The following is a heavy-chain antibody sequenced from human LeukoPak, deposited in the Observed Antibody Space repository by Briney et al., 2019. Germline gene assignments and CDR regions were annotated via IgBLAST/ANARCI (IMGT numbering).Heavy chain of an antibody. CDR2: INPSGGST. V-gene: IGHV1-46*01. CDR3: ARISGDSGGY. CDR1: GYTFTSYY. J-gene: IGHJ4*03. D-gene: IGHD4-17*01. Sequence: ASVKVSCKASGYTFTSYYMHWVRQAPGQGLEWMGIINPSGGSTNYARKFQGRVTMTSDTSTDTAYMELSSLRSEDTTIYYCARISGDSGGYWGQGTLVTVSS.